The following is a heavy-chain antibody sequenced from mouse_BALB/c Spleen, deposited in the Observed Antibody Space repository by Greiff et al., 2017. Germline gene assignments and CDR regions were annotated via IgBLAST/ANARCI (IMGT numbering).Heavy chain of an antibody. V-gene: IGHV14-1*02. CDR3: ATRGYGSSEDSFDY. Sequence: VQLQQSGAELVKPGASVKLSCTASGYNIKDTYMHWVKQRPEQGLEWIGWIDPENGSTIYDPKFQGKASITADTSSNTAYLQLSSLTSEDAAVYYCATRGYGSSEDSFDYWGQGTTLTVSS. J-gene: IGHJ2*01. D-gene: IGHD1-3*01. CDR1: GYNIKDTY. CDR2: IDPENGST.